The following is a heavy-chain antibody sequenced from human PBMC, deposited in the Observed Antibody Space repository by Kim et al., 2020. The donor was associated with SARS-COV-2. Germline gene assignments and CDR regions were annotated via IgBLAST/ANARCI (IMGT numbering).Heavy chain of an antibody. J-gene: IGHJ4*02. CDR3: ARVGQQLGTESYYFDY. CDR2: IYSGGST. Sequence: GGSLRLSCAASGFTVSSNYMSWVRQAPGKGLEWVSVIYSGGSTYYADSVKGRFTISRDNSKNTLYLQMNSLRAEDTAVYYCARVGQQLGTESYYFDYWGQGTLVTVSS. D-gene: IGHD6-13*01. V-gene: IGHV3-53*01. CDR1: GFTVSSNY.